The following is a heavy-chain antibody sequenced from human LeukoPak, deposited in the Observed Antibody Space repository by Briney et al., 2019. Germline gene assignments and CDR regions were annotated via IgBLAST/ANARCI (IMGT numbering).Heavy chain of an antibody. Sequence: PGGSLRLSCAPSGFTFSIYEMNWVRHALGKGLEWGSYISSSDSIIYYADSVKGRFTISRDNEKNSQYLHMNRLRAEDTAVYYCARDLEPSLWSNSYYWGQGTLVTVSS. CDR2: ISSSDSII. D-gene: IGHD1-1*01. V-gene: IGHV3-48*03. CDR3: ARDLEPSLWSNSYY. CDR1: GFTFSIYE. J-gene: IGHJ4*02.